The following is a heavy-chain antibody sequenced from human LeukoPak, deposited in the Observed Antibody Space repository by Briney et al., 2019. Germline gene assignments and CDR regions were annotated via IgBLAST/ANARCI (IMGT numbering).Heavy chain of an antibody. Sequence: GGSLRLSCAASGFIFSDHYMDWVRQAPGKGLEWVGRTTNKANIYTTTYAASVKGRFTVSRDDSKNSLYLQMNSLKTEDTAVYYCARVFHYYGMDVWGQGTTVTVSS. J-gene: IGHJ6*02. CDR1: GFIFSDHY. CDR3: ARVFHYYGMDV. CDR2: TTNKANIYTT. D-gene: IGHD3-9*01. V-gene: IGHV3-72*01.